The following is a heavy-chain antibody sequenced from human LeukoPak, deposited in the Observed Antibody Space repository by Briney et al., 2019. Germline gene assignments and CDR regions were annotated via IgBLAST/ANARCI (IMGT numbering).Heavy chain of an antibody. CDR3: AKDIVVVPAATALWDY. CDR2: LSGSGAST. Sequence: GGSLRLSCAASGSTFSSYAMSWVRQAPGKGPEWVSALSGSGASTYYADSVKGRFTISRDNSKNTLYLQMNSLRAEDTAIYYCAKDIVVVPAATALWDYWGQGTLVTVSS. J-gene: IGHJ4*02. V-gene: IGHV3-23*01. D-gene: IGHD2-2*01. CDR1: GSTFSSYA.